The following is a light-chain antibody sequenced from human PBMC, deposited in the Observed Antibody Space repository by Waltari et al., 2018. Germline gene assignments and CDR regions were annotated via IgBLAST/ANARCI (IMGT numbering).Light chain of an antibody. Sequence: DIKMTQSPSSLSAPVEDRVTITCRASQGISNNLDWFQQKPGKAPKSLIYGASSLQSGVSSKFSGSGSGTYFTLTINSLQSEDFATYYCQQYTDYPFTFGPGTKVDIK. CDR1: QGISNN. J-gene: IGKJ3*01. CDR3: QQYTDYPFT. V-gene: IGKV1-16*02. CDR2: GAS.